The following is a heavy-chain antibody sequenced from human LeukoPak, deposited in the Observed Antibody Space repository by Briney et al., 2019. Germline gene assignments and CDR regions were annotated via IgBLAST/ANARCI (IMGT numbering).Heavy chain of an antibody. D-gene: IGHD5-18*01. V-gene: IGHV3-23*01. CDR1: GFTFSSYA. J-gene: IGHJ6*03. Sequence: PGGSLRLSCAASGFTFSSYAMSWVRQAPGKGLEWVSAISGSGGSTYYADSVKGRFTISRDNSKNTLYLQMNSLRAEDTAVYYCAKGYSYGYGYHMDVWGKGTTVTVSS. CDR2: ISGSGGST. CDR3: AKGYSYGYGYHMDV.